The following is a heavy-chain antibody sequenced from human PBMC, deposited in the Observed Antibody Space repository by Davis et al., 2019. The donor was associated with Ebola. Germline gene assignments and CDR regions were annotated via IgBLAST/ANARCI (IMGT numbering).Heavy chain of an antibody. Sequence: GESLKISCAVSGIPFSSYFMDWVRLTPGKGLEWVGLSRNKENRYNTEYAASVRGRFTISRDDSKDSLYLQMNSLRTEDTAVYYCVTENWYRFESWGQGTLVTVSS. CDR1: GIPFSSYF. CDR2: SRNKENRYNT. D-gene: IGHD1/OR15-1a*01. CDR3: VTENWYRFES. V-gene: IGHV3-72*01. J-gene: IGHJ4*02.